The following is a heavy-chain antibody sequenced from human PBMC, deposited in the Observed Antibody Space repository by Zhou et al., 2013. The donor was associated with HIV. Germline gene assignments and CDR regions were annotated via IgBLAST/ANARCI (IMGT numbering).Heavy chain of an antibody. Sequence: QGQLVQSGDEVKKPGASVKVSCKTSGYSFSDYDIAWVRQAPGQGLEWMGWMNPRSGNTGYAQKFQGRVTITRNTSINTAYMELSSLRSEDTGVYYCARHRRYGDNSYAFDIWGQGTMVTVSS. CDR2: MNPRSGNT. V-gene: IGHV1-8*01. CDR3: ARHRRYGDNSYAFDI. CDR1: GYSFSDYD. D-gene: IGHD2-21*01. J-gene: IGHJ3*02.